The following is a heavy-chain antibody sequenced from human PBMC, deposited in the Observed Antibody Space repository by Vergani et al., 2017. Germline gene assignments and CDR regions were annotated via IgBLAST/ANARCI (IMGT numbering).Heavy chain of an antibody. D-gene: IGHD6-6*01. V-gene: IGHV4-4*07. J-gene: IGHJ4*02. Sequence: QVQLQESGPGLVKSSQTLSLTCRVSGVSINNRYYWTWVRQPAGKGLQWLGRVYFTGSTNYNPSLRSRLSLSIDTSLNEFSLKLHSVSADDSAMYFCARAEFSTNFYGQSYYLDYWGQGIPVTVSS. CDR2: VYFTGST. CDR1: GVSINNRYY. CDR3: ARAEFSTNFYGQSYYLDY.